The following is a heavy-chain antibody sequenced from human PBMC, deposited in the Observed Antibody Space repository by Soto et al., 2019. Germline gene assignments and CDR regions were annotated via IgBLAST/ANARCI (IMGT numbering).Heavy chain of an antibody. V-gene: IGHV3-30*04. CDR1: GFTFSRHT. Sequence: QVQLVESGGGVVQPGRSLRLSCAASGFTFSRHTMHWVRQAPGQGLEWVAAISADGRNTYYADHVKGRLTISRDNSKNTLNLQMNRLCSWDTAVHHCATEVYFDVWSGFNTHPYSFDDWGQGTLFTVSS. D-gene: IGHD3-3*01. J-gene: IGHJ4*02. CDR2: ISADGRNT. CDR3: ATEVYFDVWSGFNTHPYSFDD.